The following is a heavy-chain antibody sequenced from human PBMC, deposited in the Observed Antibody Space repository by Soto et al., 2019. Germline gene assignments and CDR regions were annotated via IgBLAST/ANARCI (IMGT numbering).Heavy chain of an antibody. CDR1: GGTFSSYA. CDR2: IIPIFGTA. Sequence: QVQLVQSGAEVKKPGSSVKVSCKASGGTFSSYAISWVRQAPGQGLEWMGGIIPIFGTANYAQKFQGRVTVTAYESTSTAYMELISLRSEDTDVYYCASSVDTAMATFDYWGQGTMVTVSS. J-gene: IGHJ4*02. CDR3: ASSVDTAMATFDY. D-gene: IGHD5-18*01. V-gene: IGHV1-69*12.